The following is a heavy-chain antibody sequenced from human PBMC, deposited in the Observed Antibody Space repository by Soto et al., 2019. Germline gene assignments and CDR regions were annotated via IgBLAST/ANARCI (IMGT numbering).Heavy chain of an antibody. CDR1: GFTFSSFV. CDR3: AKGPYSTTSGWFDS. CDR2: ISSDGVNK. Sequence: QVQLVESGGGVVQPGRSLRLSCAASGFTFSSFVMHWVRQAPGKGLEWVAVISSDGVNKYYAESVRGRFAISRDHSKNTLYLQMNSLRAEDTAVYYCAKGPYSTTSGWFDSWGKGTLVTVSA. J-gene: IGHJ5*01. V-gene: IGHV3-30*18. D-gene: IGHD6-13*01.